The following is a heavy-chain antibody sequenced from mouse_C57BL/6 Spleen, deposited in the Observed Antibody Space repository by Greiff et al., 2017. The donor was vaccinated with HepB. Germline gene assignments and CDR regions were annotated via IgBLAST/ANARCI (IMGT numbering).Heavy chain of an antibody. D-gene: IGHD1-1*01. CDR1: GYTFTDYN. Sequence: VQLQQSGPELVKPGASVKMSCKASGYTFTDYNMHWVKQSHGKSLEWIGYINPNNGGTSYNQKFKGKATLTVNKSSSTAYMELRSLTSEDSAVYYCAREKFLYYGSSYGYFDVWGTGTTVTVSS. V-gene: IGHV1-22*01. CDR2: INPNNGGT. CDR3: AREKFLYYGSSYGYFDV. J-gene: IGHJ1*03.